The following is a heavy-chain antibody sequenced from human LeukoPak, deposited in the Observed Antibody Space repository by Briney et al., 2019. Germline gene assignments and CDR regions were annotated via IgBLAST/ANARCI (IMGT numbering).Heavy chain of an antibody. D-gene: IGHD4-17*01. CDR2: IYPGDSET. CDR1: GYSFTNYW. V-gene: IGHV5-51*01. J-gene: IGHJ4*02. CDR3: ASRPFETTVVPWDFY. Sequence: GESLQISCKGSGYSFTNYWVAWVRQMPGKGLEWMGIIYPGDSETRYSPSFQGQVAISADRSINTAYLQWSSLTASDTAMYYCASRPFETTVVPWDFYWGQGTQVTVSS.